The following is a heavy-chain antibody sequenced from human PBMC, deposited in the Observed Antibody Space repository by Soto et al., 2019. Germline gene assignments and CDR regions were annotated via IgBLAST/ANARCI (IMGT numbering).Heavy chain of an antibody. J-gene: IGHJ4*02. Sequence: QVQLQESGPGLVKPSQTLSLTCTVSGGSISSGGYYWSWIRQHPGKGLEWIGYIYYSGSTHYNPSLKSRVTISVDTSKNQFSLKLSSVTAADTAVYYCARQHILWWFFDYWGQGTLVTVSS. CDR3: ARQHILWWFFDY. V-gene: IGHV4-31*03. D-gene: IGHD2-21*01. CDR1: GGSISSGGYY. CDR2: IYYSGST.